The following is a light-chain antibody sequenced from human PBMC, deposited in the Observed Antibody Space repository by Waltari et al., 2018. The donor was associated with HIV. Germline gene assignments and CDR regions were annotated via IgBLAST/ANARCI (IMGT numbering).Light chain of an antibody. CDR1: QSISGA. Sequence: EVPLTQSPATLSLSPGESATLSCRASQSISGAVAWYQQKPGQAPRLLIYDASRRYTGIPARFRGSGSGTDFTLTISSQEPEDFGIYYCQQGSGWPPAFSFGGGTRVDIK. CDR3: QQGSGWPPAFS. J-gene: IGKJ4*01. V-gene: IGKV3-11*01. CDR2: DAS.